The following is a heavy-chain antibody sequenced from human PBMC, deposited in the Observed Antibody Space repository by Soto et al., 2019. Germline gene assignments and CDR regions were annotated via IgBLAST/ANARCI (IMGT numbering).Heavy chain of an antibody. CDR1: CYTFTNYS. J-gene: IGHJ1*01. Sequence: SGEASFKASCYTFTNYSFSWVREAPGQGLEWLGWISAYNGHTNYAQKLQGRVTLTTDTSTSTAYMELTSLRSDDTAVYYCARDRSGYSTRPEYFQHWGQGTLVTVSS. CDR2: ISAYNGHT. V-gene: IGHV1-18*01. CDR3: ARDRSGYSTRPEYFQH. D-gene: IGHD3-22*01.